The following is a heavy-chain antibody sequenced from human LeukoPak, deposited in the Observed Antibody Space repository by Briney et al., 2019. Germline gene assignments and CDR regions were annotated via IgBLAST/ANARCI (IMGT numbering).Heavy chain of an antibody. CDR2: ISSSSSSTI. CDR1: GFTFSSYS. J-gene: IGHJ4*02. CDR3: ARDHSLYSYGYGIDY. V-gene: IGHV3-48*01. D-gene: IGHD5-18*01. Sequence: PGGSLRLSCAASGFTFSSYSMNWVRQAPGKGLEWVSYISSSSSSTIYYADSVKGRFTISRDNAKNSLYLQMNSLRAEDTAVYYCARDHSLYSYGYGIDYWGQGTLVTVSS.